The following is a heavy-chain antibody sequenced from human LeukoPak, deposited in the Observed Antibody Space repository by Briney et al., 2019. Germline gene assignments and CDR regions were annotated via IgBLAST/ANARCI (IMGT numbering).Heavy chain of an antibody. D-gene: IGHD3-22*01. CDR1: GGTFSSYA. V-gene: IGHV1-2*02. J-gene: IGHJ4*02. Sequence: ASVKVSCKASGGTFSSYAISWVRQAPGQGLEWMGWINPNSGGTKYAQKFQGRVTMTRDTSISTAYMEVRLRSDDTAVYYCARGPPDSSGYYYDYWGQGTLVTVSS. CDR3: ARGPPDSSGYYYDY. CDR2: INPNSGGT.